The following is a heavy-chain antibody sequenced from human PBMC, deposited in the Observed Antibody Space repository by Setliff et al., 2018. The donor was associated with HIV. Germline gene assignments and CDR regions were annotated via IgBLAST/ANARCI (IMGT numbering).Heavy chain of an antibody. Sequence: SETLSLTCTVSGSSVTNNYWSWIRQAPGKGLEWIGSIYYSGSTYYNPSLKSRVTISVDTSKNQFSLKLSSVTAADTAVYYCARDRSSGRGYYYYYYMDVWGKGTTVTVSS. CDR3: ARDRSSGRGYYYYYYMDV. V-gene: IGHV4-59*02. CDR2: IYYSGST. CDR1: GSSVTNNY. D-gene: IGHD6-19*01. J-gene: IGHJ6*03.